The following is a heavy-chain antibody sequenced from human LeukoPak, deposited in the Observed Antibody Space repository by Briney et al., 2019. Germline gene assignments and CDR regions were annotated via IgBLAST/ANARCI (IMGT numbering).Heavy chain of an antibody. Sequence: PSETLSLTCTVSGGSISSSSYYWGWIRQPPGKGLEWIGSIYYSGSTNYNPSLKSRVTISVDTSKNQFSLKLSSVTAADTAVYYCARQMGWYFDLWGRGTLVIASS. V-gene: IGHV4-39*01. CDR3: ARQMGWYFDL. D-gene: IGHD5-24*01. CDR1: GGSISSSSYY. J-gene: IGHJ2*01. CDR2: IYYSGST.